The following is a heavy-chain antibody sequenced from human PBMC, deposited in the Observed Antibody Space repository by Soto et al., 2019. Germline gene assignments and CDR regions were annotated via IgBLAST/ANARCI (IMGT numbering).Heavy chain of an antibody. Sequence: GASVKVSCKASAYTFTSYYMHWARQAPGQGLEWMGIINPSGGGTRYAQEFQGRVTMTRDTSTSTVYMELSSLRSEDTAVYYCARISGYQGYFDYWGQGTLVTVSS. CDR3: ARISGYQGYFDY. CDR2: INPSGGGT. CDR1: AYTFTSYY. D-gene: IGHD5-12*01. V-gene: IGHV1-46*03. J-gene: IGHJ4*02.